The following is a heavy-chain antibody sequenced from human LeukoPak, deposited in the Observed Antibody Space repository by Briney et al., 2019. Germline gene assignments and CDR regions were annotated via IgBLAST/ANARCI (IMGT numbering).Heavy chain of an antibody. D-gene: IGHD1-26*01. CDR3: TRVRLGAATRYFDY. Sequence: PGGSLRLSCAASGFSFSDHYMDWDRLAPGKGLEWVGRIRNKANSYGTEYAASVKGRFTISRDDSKDSLYLQMNSLRFEDTALYYCTRVRLGAATRYFDYWGQGTLVTVSS. J-gene: IGHJ4*02. V-gene: IGHV3-72*01. CDR1: GFSFSDHY. CDR2: IRNKANSYGT.